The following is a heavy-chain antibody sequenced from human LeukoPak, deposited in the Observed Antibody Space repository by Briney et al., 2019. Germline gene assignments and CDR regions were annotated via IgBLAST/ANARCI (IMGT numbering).Heavy chain of an antibody. D-gene: IGHD4-17*01. Sequence: PGRSLRLSCAASGFTFSSYAMHWVRQAPGKGLEWVAVISYDGSNKYYADSVKGRFTISRDNSKHTLYLQMNSLRAEDTAVYYCAREISETTLSLGIYFDYWGRGTLVTVS. CDR1: GFTFSSYA. J-gene: IGHJ4*02. V-gene: IGHV3-30-3*01. CDR3: AREISETTLSLGIYFDY. CDR2: ISYDGSNK.